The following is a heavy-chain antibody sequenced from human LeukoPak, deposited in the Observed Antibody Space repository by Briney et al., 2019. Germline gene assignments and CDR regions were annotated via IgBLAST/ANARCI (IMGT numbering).Heavy chain of an antibody. CDR3: ARHQPKRWRYGWGHWFAP. CDR1: GGSFSGYY. CDR2: INHSGST. Sequence: SETLSLTCAVYGGSFSGYYWSWIRQPPGKGLEWIGEINHSGSTNYNPSLKSRVTISVDTSKNQFSLKLSSVTAADTAVYYCARHQPKRWRYGWGHWFAPWGQGPLVTVSS. D-gene: IGHD4-17*01. V-gene: IGHV4-34*01. J-gene: IGHJ5*02.